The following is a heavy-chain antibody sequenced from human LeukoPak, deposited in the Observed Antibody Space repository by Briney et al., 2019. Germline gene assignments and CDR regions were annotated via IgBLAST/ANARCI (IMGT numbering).Heavy chain of an antibody. CDR1: GFTFSSYA. CDR2: ISGSGGST. CDR3: AKAPYGSGSYYFNWFDP. V-gene: IGHV3-23*01. Sequence: PGGSLRLSCAASGFTFSSYAMSWVRQAPGKGLEWVSAISGSGGSTYYADSVKGRFTISRDNSKNTLYLQMNSLRAEDTAVYYCAKAPYGSGSYYFNWFDPWGQGTLVTVSS. J-gene: IGHJ5*02. D-gene: IGHD3-10*01.